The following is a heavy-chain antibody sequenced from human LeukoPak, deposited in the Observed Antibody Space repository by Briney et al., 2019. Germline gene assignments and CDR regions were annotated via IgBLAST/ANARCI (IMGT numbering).Heavy chain of an antibody. J-gene: IGHJ4*02. D-gene: IGHD3-9*01. V-gene: IGHV3-23*01. CDR1: GFTFXXYA. Sequence: GXLXLXXXXSGFTFXXYAMRWGRXARGKGLEWVSAISGSGGSTYYADSVKGRFTISRDNAKNSLYLQMNSLSAEDTGVYYCARDQDWAFDCWGQGTLVTVSS. CDR3: ARDQDWAFDC. CDR2: ISGSGGST.